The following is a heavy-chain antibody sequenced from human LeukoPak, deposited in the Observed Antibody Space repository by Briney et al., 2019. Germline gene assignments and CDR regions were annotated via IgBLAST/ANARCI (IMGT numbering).Heavy chain of an antibody. CDR1: GGTFSSYA. J-gene: IGHJ4*02. Sequence: SVKVSCKASGGTFSSYAISWVRQAPGQGREWMGRIIPILGIANYAQKFQGRVTITAEKSTSTAYMELSSLRSEDTAVYYCARDKGPEIADYWGEGTLVIVYS. CDR2: IIPILGIA. D-gene: IGHD3-22*01. CDR3: ARDKGPEIADY. V-gene: IGHV1-69*04.